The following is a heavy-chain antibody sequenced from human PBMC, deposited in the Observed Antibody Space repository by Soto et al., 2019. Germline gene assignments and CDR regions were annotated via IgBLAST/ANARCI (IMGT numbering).Heavy chain of an antibody. CDR1: GYTFTSYN. CDR3: ARVGVYSNYDLPDY. D-gene: IGHD4-4*01. CDR2: MNPNSGNT. J-gene: IGHJ4*02. V-gene: IGHV1-8*01. Sequence: QVQLVQSGAEVKKPGASVKVSCKASGYTFTSYNINWVRQATGHGLEWMGWMNPNSGNTGYAQKFQGSVTMTRNTSISTAYMELSSLRSEDRAVYYCARVGVYSNYDLPDYWGQGTLVTVSS.